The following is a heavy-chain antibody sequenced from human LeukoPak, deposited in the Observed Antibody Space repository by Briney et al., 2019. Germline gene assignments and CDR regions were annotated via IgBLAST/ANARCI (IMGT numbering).Heavy chain of an antibody. D-gene: IGHD6-19*01. Sequence: PGGSLRLSCAASGFTFSSYGMHWVRQAPGKGLEWVAVIWYDGSNKYYADSVKGRFTISRDNSKNTLYLQMNSLRAEDTAVYYCARDRGSGWPTEYYFDYWGQGTLVAVSS. CDR1: GFTFSSYG. CDR3: ARDRGSGWPTEYYFDY. J-gene: IGHJ4*02. CDR2: IWYDGSNK. V-gene: IGHV3-33*01.